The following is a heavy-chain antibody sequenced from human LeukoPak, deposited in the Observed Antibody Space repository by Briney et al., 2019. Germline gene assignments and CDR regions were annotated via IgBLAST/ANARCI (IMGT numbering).Heavy chain of an antibody. CDR3: ARAGGFYCFDY. CDR2: IKQDGSEK. D-gene: IGHD1-14*01. V-gene: IGHV3-7*01. J-gene: IGHJ4*02. Sequence: GGSLRLSCAASGFTFSSYWMSWVRQAPGKGLEWVANIKQDGSEKYYVDSVKGRFTISRDNAKNSLYLQMNSLRAEDTAMYYCARAGGFYCFDYWGQGTLVTVSS. CDR1: GFTFSSYW.